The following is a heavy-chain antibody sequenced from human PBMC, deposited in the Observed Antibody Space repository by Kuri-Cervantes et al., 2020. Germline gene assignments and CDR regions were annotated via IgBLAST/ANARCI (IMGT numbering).Heavy chain of an antibody. CDR3: ARGPTATTDH. Sequence: SETLSLTCTVSGGSISSSSYYWGWIRQPPGKGLEWIGSIYYSGSTYYNPSLKSRVTMSVDTSKNQFSLKLSSVSAADTAVYYCARGPTATTDHWGQGTLVTVSS. V-gene: IGHV4-39*07. J-gene: IGHJ4*02. D-gene: IGHD4-17*01. CDR1: GGSISSSSYY. CDR2: IYYSGST.